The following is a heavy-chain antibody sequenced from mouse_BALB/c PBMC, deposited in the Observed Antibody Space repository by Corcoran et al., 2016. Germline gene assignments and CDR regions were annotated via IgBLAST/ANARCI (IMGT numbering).Heavy chain of an antibody. D-gene: IGHD2-1*01. V-gene: IGHV11-2*02. CDR3: ILYGNYVYAMDY. CDR2: INSDGSAI. CDR1: GFTFSGFW. Sequence: EVQLLETGGGLVQPGGSRGLSCEGSGFTFSGFWMSWVRQTPGKTLEWIGDINSDGSAINYAPSIKDRFTIFRDNDKSTLYLQMSNVRSEDTATYFCILYGNYVYAMDYWGQGTSVTVSS. J-gene: IGHJ4*01.